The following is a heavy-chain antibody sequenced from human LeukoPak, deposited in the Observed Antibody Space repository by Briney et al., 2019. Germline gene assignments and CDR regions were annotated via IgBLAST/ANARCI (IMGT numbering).Heavy chain of an antibody. D-gene: IGHD4-17*01. CDR2: ISYDGSNK. CDR3: ARERYGDPGYFDL. V-gene: IGHV3-30-3*01. Sequence: PAGSLRLSCAASGFTFSSYAMHWVRQAPGKGLEWVAVISYDGSNKYYADSVKGRFTISRDNSKNTLYLQMNSLRAEDTAVYYCARERYGDPGYFDLWGRGTLVTVSS. J-gene: IGHJ2*01. CDR1: GFTFSSYA.